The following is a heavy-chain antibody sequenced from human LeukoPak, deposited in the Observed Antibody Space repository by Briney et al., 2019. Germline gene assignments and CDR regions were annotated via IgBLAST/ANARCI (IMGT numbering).Heavy chain of an antibody. J-gene: IGHJ4*02. CDR3: ARAMTLYDPFDY. CDR2: ISSSSSYI. CDR1: GFTFSSYS. Sequence: GGSLRLSCAASGFTFSSYSMNWVRQAPGKGLEWVSSISSSSSYIYYADSVKGRFTISRDNAKNSLYLQMNSLRAEDTAVYYCARAMTLYDPFDYWGQGTLVTVSS. D-gene: IGHD5/OR15-5a*01. V-gene: IGHV3-21*01.